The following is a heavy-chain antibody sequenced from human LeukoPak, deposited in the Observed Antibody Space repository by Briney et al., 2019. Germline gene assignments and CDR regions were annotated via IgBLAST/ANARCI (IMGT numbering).Heavy chain of an antibody. CDR1: GFTFDDYA. D-gene: IGHD2-2*01. V-gene: IGHV3-9*01. Sequence: PGGSLRLSCAASGFTFDDYAMHWVRQAPGKGLEWVSGISWNSGSIGYADSVKGRFTISRDNAKNSLYLQMNSLRAEDTALYYCAKDSPGVVPAAPDYYYGMDVWGQGTTVTVSS. CDR3: AKDSPGVVPAAPDYYYGMDV. CDR2: ISWNSGSI. J-gene: IGHJ6*02.